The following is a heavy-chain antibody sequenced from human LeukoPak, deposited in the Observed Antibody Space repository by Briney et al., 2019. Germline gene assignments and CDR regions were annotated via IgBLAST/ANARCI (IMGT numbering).Heavy chain of an antibody. J-gene: IGHJ6*02. CDR2: ISSSSSYI. CDR1: GFTFSSYS. CDR3: ARYNFLSGSRYGMDV. Sequence: PGGSLRLSCAASGFTFSSYSMNWVRQAPGKGLEWVSSISSSSSYIYYADSVKGRFTISRDNAKNSLYLQMNSLRAEDTAVYYCARYNFLSGSRYGMDVWGQGTTVTVSS. V-gene: IGHV3-21*01. D-gene: IGHD3-3*01.